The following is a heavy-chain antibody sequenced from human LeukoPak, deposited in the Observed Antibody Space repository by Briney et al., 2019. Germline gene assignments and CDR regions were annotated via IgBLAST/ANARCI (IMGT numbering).Heavy chain of an antibody. J-gene: IGHJ5*02. CDR3: ARGEVRFLEWQRNWFDP. V-gene: IGHV4-31*03. CDR1: GGSISSGGYY. D-gene: IGHD3-3*01. CDR2: IYYSGST. Sequence: SETLSLTCTVSGGSISSGGYYWSWIRRHPGKGLEWIGYIYYSGSTYYNPSLKSRVTISVDTSKNQFSLKLSSVTAADTAVYYCARGEVRFLEWQRNWFDPWGQGTLVTVSS.